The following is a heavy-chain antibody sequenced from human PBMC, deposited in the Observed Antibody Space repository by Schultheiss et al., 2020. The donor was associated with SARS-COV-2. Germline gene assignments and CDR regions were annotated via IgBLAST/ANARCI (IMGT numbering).Heavy chain of an antibody. CDR2: IYYSGST. J-gene: IGHJ5*02. Sequence: SQTLSLTCTVSGGSISSGGYYWSWIRQHPGKGLEWIGYIYYSGSTYYNPSLKGRVTTSIDTSKNQFSLRLSSVTAADTAVYYCARQGISRYFETSDPWGQGTLVTVSS. CDR3: ARQGISRYFETSDP. CDR1: GGSISSGGYY. D-gene: IGHD3-9*01. V-gene: IGHV4-31*03.